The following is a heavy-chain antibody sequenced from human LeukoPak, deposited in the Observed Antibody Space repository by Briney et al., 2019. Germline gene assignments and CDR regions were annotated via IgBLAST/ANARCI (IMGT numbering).Heavy chain of an antibody. V-gene: IGHV3-15*01. D-gene: IGHD3-10*01. CDR3: TTDWSSITMVRGVMDV. CDR2: IKSKTDGGTT. J-gene: IGHJ6*04. CDR1: GFTFSNAW. Sequence: GGSLRLSCAASGFTFSNAWMSWVRQAPGKGLEWVGRIKSKTDGGTTDYAAPVKGRFTISRDDSKNTLYLQMNGLKTEDTAVYYCTTDWSSITMVRGVMDVWGKGTTVTVSS.